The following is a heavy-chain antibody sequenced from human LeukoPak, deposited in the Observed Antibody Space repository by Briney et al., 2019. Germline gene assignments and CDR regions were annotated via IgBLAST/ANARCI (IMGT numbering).Heavy chain of an antibody. D-gene: IGHD3-10*01. CDR1: SGSISSNSYY. CDR2: INYSGST. CDR3: ARRVPYGSASYELDT. V-gene: IGHV4-39*01. J-gene: IGHJ5*02. Sequence: PSETLSLTCTVSSGSISSNSYYWAWIRQATGKGLEWIRSINYSGSTYYNPSLKSRVTMAVDTSKNQFSLRLSSGTAADTAVFYCARRVPYGSASYELDTWGQGTLVTVSS.